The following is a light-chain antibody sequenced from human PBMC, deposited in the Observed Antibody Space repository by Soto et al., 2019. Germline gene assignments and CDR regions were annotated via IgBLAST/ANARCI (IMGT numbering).Light chain of an antibody. CDR1: QSVAGS. V-gene: IGKV3-11*01. Sequence: FVLTHSPATLSFSPGEIAILSFRASQSVAGSLAWYQQKPGQAPRLLIYDISTRAAAIPARFSGSGSGTDFTLTVSSLEPEDFALYYCQQRSNRITFGQGTRLEIK. CDR3: QQRSNRIT. CDR2: DIS. J-gene: IGKJ5*01.